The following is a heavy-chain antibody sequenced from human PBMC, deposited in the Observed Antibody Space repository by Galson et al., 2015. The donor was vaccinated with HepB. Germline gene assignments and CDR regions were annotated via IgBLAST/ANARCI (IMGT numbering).Heavy chain of an antibody. CDR3: TRDPSFYDDIWGNYRFDH. V-gene: IGHV3-21*01. Sequence: SLRLSCAASGFSFTNYAIHWVRQAPGKGLEWISSISSHSNYIYYADSVKGRFTISRDNAKNSVYLQMNSLGAEDTAVYYCTRDPSFYDDIWGNYRFDHWGQGTLVTVSS. CDR2: ISSHSNYI. CDR1: GFSFTNYA. D-gene: IGHD3-16*02. J-gene: IGHJ4*02.